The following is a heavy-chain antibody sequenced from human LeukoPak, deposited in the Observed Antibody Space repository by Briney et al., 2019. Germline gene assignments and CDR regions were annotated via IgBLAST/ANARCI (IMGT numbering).Heavy chain of an antibody. CDR1: GFTFSSYS. V-gene: IGHV3-48*01. Sequence: GGSLRLSCAASGFTFSSYSMNWVRQAPGKGLEWVSYISSSSSTIYYADSVKGRFTISRDNAKNSLYLQMNSPRAEDTAVYYCARGYGSDPRVEFDPWGQGTLVTVSS. J-gene: IGHJ5*02. CDR3: ARGYGSDPRVEFDP. D-gene: IGHD3-10*01. CDR2: ISSSSSTI.